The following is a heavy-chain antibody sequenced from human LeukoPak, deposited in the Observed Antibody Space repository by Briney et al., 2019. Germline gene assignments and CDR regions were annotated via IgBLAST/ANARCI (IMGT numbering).Heavy chain of an antibody. J-gene: IGHJ5*02. Sequence: PSETLSLTCTVSGGSISSSSYYWGWIRQPPGKGLEWIGSIYYSGSTYYNPSLKSRVTISVDTSKNQFSLKLSSVTAADTAVYYCAREWGGWFDPWGQGTLVTVSS. CDR2: IYYSGST. D-gene: IGHD1-26*01. CDR3: AREWGGWFDP. CDR1: GGSISSSSYY. V-gene: IGHV4-39*02.